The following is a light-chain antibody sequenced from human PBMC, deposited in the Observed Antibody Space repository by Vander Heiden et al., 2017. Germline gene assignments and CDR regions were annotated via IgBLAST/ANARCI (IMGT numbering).Light chain of an antibody. V-gene: IGLV6-57*02. Sequence: NFMLTQPHSVSESPGKTVTISCTGSSGSIASNYVQWYQQRPGSAPTTVIYVQNQRPSVVPDRFSGSIDSSSNSASLTISGLKTEDEADYYCQSYDSGHHVVFGGGTKLTVL. CDR2: VQN. CDR1: SGSIASNY. CDR3: QSYDSGHHVV. J-gene: IGLJ2*01.